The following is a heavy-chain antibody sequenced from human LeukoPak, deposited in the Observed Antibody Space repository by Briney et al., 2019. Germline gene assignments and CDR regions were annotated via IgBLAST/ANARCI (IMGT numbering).Heavy chain of an antibody. D-gene: IGHD3-9*01. V-gene: IGHV3-21*01. Sequence: GGSLRLSCAASGFTFSSYSMNWVRQAPGKGLEWVSSISSSSSYIYYADSVKGRFTISRDNAKNSLYLQMNSLRAEDPAVYYCARVLRYFDWSTLDFWGQGTLVTVSS. CDR1: GFTFSSYS. CDR3: ARVLRYFDWSTLDF. J-gene: IGHJ4*02. CDR2: ISSSSSYI.